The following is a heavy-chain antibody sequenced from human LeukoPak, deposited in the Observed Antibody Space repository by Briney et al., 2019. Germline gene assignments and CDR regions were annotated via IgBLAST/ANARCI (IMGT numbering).Heavy chain of an antibody. Sequence: SETLSLTCAVYGGPFSHYYWTWIHQPPGKGLEWIGEINESGSTNYDPSLKSRVTISVDTSKTHFSLNLTSVTAADTAVYYCASRIGRYLYYFGMDVWGQGTTVTVSS. V-gene: IGHV4-34*01. J-gene: IGHJ6*02. CDR3: ASRIGRYLYYFGMDV. CDR2: INESGST. CDR1: GGPFSHYY. D-gene: IGHD1-26*01.